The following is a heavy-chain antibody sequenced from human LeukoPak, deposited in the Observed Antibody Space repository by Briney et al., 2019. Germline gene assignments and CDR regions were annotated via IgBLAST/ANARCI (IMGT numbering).Heavy chain of an antibody. CDR3: ATWKLGQQSFDF. CDR2: SYYSGDT. CDR1: GGSITNYY. Sequence: SETLSLTCTVSGGSITNYYWIWIRQPPGKGLEWIGYSYYSGDTNYNPSLKSRVTISLDMSKNHFSLNQRSVTAADTAVYFCATWKLGQQSFDFWGQGTMVTVSS. V-gene: IGHV4-59*01. D-gene: IGHD1-1*01. J-gene: IGHJ4*02.